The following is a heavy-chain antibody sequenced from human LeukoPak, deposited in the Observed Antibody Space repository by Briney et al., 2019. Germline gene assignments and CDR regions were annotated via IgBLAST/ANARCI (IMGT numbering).Heavy chain of an antibody. CDR1: GYTLTELS. CDR2: FDPEDGET. D-gene: IGHD3-16*02. V-gene: IGHV1-24*01. J-gene: IGHJ4*02. Sequence: GASVKVSCKVSGYTLTELSMHWVRQAPGKGLEWMGGFDPEDGETIYAQEFQGRVTMTEDTSTDTAYMELSSLRSEDTAVYYCATGFLGELSSVPQGDYWGQGTLVTVSS. CDR3: ATGFLGELSSVPQGDY.